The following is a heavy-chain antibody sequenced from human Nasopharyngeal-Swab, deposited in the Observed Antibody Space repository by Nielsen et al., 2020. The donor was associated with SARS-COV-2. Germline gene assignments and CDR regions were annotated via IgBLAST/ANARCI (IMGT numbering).Heavy chain of an antibody. J-gene: IGHJ4*02. Sequence: GESLKISCVAFGFTFRNYNINWVRQAPGRGLEWVSYISTSSSTIHYADSVKGRFTISRDNAKDSLYLQMSSLGAEDTAFYYCARATDTSTYGLYYWGQGTLVTVSS. CDR2: ISTSSSTI. D-gene: IGHD3-10*01. CDR1: GFTFRNYN. CDR3: ARATDTSTYGLYY. V-gene: IGHV3-48*04.